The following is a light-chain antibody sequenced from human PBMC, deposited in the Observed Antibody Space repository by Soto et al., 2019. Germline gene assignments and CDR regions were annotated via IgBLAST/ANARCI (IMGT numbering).Light chain of an antibody. J-gene: IGLJ3*02. CDR3: SSYTSSTTMV. Sequence: QSALTQPASVSGSPGQSITISCTGTSSDVGGYNYVSWYQQHPGKAPKLMIYDVTNRPSGVSDRFSGSKSANTASLTISGLQAEDEADYYGSSYTSSTTMVFGGGTKLTVL. V-gene: IGLV2-14*03. CDR1: SSDVGGYNY. CDR2: DVT.